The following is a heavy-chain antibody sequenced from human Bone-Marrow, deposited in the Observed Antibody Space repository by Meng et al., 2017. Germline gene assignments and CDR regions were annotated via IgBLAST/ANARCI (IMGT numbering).Heavy chain of an antibody. J-gene: IGHJ4*01. CDR2: IYYSGST. Sequence: SETLSLTCTVSGGSISSYYWSWIRQPPGKELEWIGYIYYSGSTNYNPSLKSRVTISVDTSKNQFSLKLSSVTAADTAVYYCARAHDYGGNFDYWGHGTRVTVSS. CDR3: ARAHDYGGNFDY. CDR1: GGSISSYY. V-gene: IGHV4-59*01. D-gene: IGHD4-23*01.